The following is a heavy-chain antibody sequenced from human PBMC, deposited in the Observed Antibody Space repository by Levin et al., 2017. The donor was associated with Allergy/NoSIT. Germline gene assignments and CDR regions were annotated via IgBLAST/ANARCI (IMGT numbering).Heavy chain of an antibody. Sequence: GSLRLSCTVSGGSISSSNYYWGWIRQPPGRGLEWIGRIYYSGSTYYNPSLKSRVTISVDMSKNQFSLRLSSVTAADTAVYYCARQDSYGSGSYLAFDIWGQGTMVTVSS. D-gene: IGHD3-10*01. J-gene: IGHJ3*02. CDR1: GGSISSSNYY. CDR2: IYYSGST. CDR3: ARQDSYGSGSYLAFDI. V-gene: IGHV4-39*01.